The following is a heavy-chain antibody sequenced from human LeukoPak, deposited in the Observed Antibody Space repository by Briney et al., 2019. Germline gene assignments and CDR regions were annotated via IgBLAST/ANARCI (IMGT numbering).Heavy chain of an antibody. D-gene: IGHD5-18*01. J-gene: IGHJ4*02. V-gene: IGHV1-2*06. CDR3: ATLYSYGYFDY. CDR1: GYTFTGYY. CDR2: INPNSGGT. Sequence: ASVKVSCKASGYTFTGYYMHWVRQAPGQGLEWMGRINPNSGGTNYAQKFQGRVTMTRDTSISTAYMELSRLRSEDTAVYYCATLYSYGYFDYWGQGTLVTVSS.